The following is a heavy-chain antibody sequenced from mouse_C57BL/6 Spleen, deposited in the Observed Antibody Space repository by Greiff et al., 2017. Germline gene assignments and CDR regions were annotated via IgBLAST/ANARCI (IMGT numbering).Heavy chain of an antibody. J-gene: IGHJ4*01. V-gene: IGHV1-5*01. CDR2: IYPGNSDT. CDR1: GYTFTSYW. Sequence: EVKLQESGTVLARPGASVKMSCKTSGYTFTSYWMHWVKQRPGQGLEWIGAIYPGNSDTSYNQKFKGKAKLTAVTSASTAYMELNSLTNEDSAVYYCTRSEPIYYGYDGGYYYAMDYWGQGTSVTVSS. CDR3: TRSEPIYYGYDGGYYYAMDY. D-gene: IGHD2-2*01.